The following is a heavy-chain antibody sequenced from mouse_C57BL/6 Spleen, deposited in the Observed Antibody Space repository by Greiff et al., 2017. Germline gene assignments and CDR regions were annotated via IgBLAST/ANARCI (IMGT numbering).Heavy chain of an antibody. Sequence: QVQLQQSGAELVKPGASVKLSCKASGYTFTEYTIHWVKQRSGQGLEWIGWSYPGSGSIKYNEKFKDKATLTADKSSSTVYMELSRLTSEDAAVDIWARHGYYDYDRRKDYWGKGTTVTVSS. D-gene: IGHD2-4*01. J-gene: IGHJ4*01. CDR3: ARHGYYDYDRRKDY. CDR2: SYPGSGSI. CDR1: GYTFTEYT. V-gene: IGHV1-62-2*01.